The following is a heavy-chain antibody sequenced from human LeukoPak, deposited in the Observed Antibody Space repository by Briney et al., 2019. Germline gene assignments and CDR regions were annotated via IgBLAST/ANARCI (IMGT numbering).Heavy chain of an antibody. CDR1: GFTVSSNS. CDR2: IYSDNT. Sequence: QPGGSLRLSCTVSGFTVSSNSMSWVRQAPGMGLEWVSFIYSDNTHYSDSVKGRFTISRDNSKNTLYLQMNSLRAEDTAVYYCARRAGAYSHPYDYWGQGTLVTVSS. CDR3: ARRAGAYSHPYDY. J-gene: IGHJ4*02. D-gene: IGHD4/OR15-4a*01. V-gene: IGHV3-53*01.